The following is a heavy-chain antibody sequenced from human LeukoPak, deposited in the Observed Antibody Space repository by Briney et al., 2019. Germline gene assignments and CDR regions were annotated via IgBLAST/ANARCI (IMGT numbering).Heavy chain of an antibody. V-gene: IGHV1-18*01. Sequence: ASVKVSCKASGYTFTSQTFNWVRQAPGQGLEWMGWISAYNGNTKYAQKLQGRVTMTTDTSTSTAYMELRSLRSDDTAVYYCARDPPYWGSGSSYYYYGMDVWGQGTTVTVSS. D-gene: IGHD3-10*01. J-gene: IGHJ6*02. CDR2: ISAYNGNT. CDR3: ARDPPYWGSGSSYYYYGMDV. CDR1: GYTFTSQT.